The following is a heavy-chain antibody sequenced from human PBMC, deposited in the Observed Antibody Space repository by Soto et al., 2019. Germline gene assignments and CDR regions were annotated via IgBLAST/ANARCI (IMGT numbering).Heavy chain of an antibody. CDR2: INHSGST. Sequence: PSETLSLTCTVSGGSISSYYWSWIRQPPGKGLEWIGEINHSGSTNYNPSLKSRVTISVDTSKNQFSLKLSSVTAADTAVYYCARYDSSSWVMDVWGQGTTVTVSS. CDR3: ARYDSSSWVMDV. V-gene: IGHV4-34*01. J-gene: IGHJ6*02. CDR1: GGSISSYY. D-gene: IGHD6-13*01.